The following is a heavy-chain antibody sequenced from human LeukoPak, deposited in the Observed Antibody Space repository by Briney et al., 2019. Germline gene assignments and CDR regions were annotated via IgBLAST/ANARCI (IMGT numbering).Heavy chain of an antibody. CDR3: ARHSTPRYCSSTSCPNWFDP. CDR2: MYYSGST. D-gene: IGHD2-2*01. Sequence: SETLSLTCTVSGGSISSRTYYWGWIRQPPGKGLEWIGSMYYSGSTYYNPSLKSRVTISVDTSKNQFSLKLSSVTAADTAVYYCARHSTPRYCSSTSCPNWFDPWGQGTLVTVSS. CDR1: GGSISSRTYY. J-gene: IGHJ5*02. V-gene: IGHV4-39*01.